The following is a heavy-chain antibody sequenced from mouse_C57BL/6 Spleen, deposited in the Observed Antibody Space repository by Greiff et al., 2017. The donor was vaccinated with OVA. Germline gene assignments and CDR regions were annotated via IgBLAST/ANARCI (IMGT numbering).Heavy chain of an antibody. Sequence: QVQLQQSGAELVKPGASVKLSCKASGYTFTSYWMHWVKQRPGQGLEWIGMIHPNSGSTNYNEKFKSKATLTVDKSSSTAYMQLSSLTSEDSAVYYCARPDYEPFAYWGQGTLVTVSA. D-gene: IGHD2-4*01. J-gene: IGHJ3*01. V-gene: IGHV1-64*01. CDR3: ARPDYEPFAY. CDR1: GYTFTSYW. CDR2: IHPNSGST.